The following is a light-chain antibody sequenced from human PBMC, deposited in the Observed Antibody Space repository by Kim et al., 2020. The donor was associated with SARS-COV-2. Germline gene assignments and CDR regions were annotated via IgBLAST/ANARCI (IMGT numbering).Light chain of an antibody. CDR3: SSWDSSINAWV. Sequence: RTAAPSCRGKGDNVGNNGAAWLQQHLGHPPRLLSYTTNNRPSGISERFSASRSGDTASLTISGLQPEDEADYYCSSWDSSINAWVFGGGTQLTVL. V-gene: IGLV10-54*04. CDR2: TTN. CDR1: GDNVGNNG. J-gene: IGLJ2*01.